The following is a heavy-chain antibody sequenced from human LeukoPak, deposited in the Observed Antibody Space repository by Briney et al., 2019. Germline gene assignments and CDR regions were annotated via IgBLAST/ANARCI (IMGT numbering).Heavy chain of an antibody. CDR3: ARVEGP. J-gene: IGHJ4*02. V-gene: IGHV3-30*04. CDR2: ISDDGINK. Sequence: GGSLRLSCAASGFTFSSYAMHWVRQAPGKGLEWVAVISDDGINKYYADPVKGRFTISRDNSKNTLYLEMSSLRAEDTAVYYCARVEGPWGQGTLVTVSS. CDR1: GFTFSSYA.